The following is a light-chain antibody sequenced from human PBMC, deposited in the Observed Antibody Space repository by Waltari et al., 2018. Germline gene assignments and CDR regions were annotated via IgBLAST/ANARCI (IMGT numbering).Light chain of an antibody. V-gene: IGLV3-21*01. CDR3: QVWDANNEPGL. CDR2: YDS. J-gene: IGLJ1*01. CDR1: NIGTKS. Sequence: SYVLTQPPSVSVAPGETARITCGGNNIGTKSVHWYRQKPGQAPVFVISYDSDRPSGIPERFSGSNSGATATLTISRVEAGDEADYYCQVWDANNEPGLFGTGTEVTV.